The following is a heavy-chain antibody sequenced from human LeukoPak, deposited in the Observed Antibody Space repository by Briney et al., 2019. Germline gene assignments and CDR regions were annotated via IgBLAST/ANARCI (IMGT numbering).Heavy chain of an antibody. CDR3: ARTGGDCSSGLCYYAMDV. CDR2: IHYTGST. J-gene: IGHJ6*02. CDR1: GGSMSGSH. Sequence: SETLSLTCTVSGGSMSGSHWSWIRQPPGKGLEWIGYIHYTGSTDYNPSLRSRVTLSIDLSKNEFSLRLSSVTAADTAVYYCARTGGDCSSGLCYYAMDVWGQGTTVTVS. D-gene: IGHD2-21*02. V-gene: IGHV4-59*01.